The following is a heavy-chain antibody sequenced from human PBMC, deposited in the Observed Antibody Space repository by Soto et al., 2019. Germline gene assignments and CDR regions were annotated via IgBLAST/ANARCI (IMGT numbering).Heavy chain of an antibody. J-gene: IGHJ4*02. Sequence: ASVKVSCKASGYTFTGYYMHWVRQAPGQGLEWMGWINPNSGGTNYAQKFQGRGAMTRDTSISTAYMELSRLRSDDTAVYYCARRGITGTTAPPNFDYWGQGTLVTVSS. CDR3: ARRGITGTTAPPNFDY. D-gene: IGHD1-7*01. V-gene: IGHV1-2*02. CDR1: GYTFTGYY. CDR2: INPNSGGT.